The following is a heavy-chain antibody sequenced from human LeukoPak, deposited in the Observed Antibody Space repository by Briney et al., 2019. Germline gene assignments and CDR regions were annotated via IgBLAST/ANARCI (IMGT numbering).Heavy chain of an antibody. Sequence: PGGSLRLSCAASGFTFSSYAMSWVRQAPGKGLEWVSAISGSGGSTYYADSVKGRFTISRDNAKNTLYLQMNSLRAEDTAVYYCARDHGSSSVYYYYGMDVWGQGTTVTVSS. V-gene: IGHV3-23*01. J-gene: IGHJ6*02. D-gene: IGHD6-6*01. CDR2: ISGSGGST. CDR1: GFTFSSYA. CDR3: ARDHGSSSVYYYYGMDV.